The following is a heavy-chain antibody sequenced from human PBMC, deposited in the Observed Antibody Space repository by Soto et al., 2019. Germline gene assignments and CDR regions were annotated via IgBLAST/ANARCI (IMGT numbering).Heavy chain of an antibody. Sequence: LSLPCTVSGYSLSSGYYWGWIRQPPGKGLEWIGSGYHRGTSYYNPSLQSRVSISVDTSKNHFSLRLTSVTAADTGVYYCARGNGYYETSGDFNSWGQGALVTVSS. V-gene: IGHV4-38-2*02. D-gene: IGHD3-22*01. J-gene: IGHJ4*02. CDR3: ARGNGYYETSGDFNS. CDR2: GYHRGTS. CDR1: GYSLSSGYY.